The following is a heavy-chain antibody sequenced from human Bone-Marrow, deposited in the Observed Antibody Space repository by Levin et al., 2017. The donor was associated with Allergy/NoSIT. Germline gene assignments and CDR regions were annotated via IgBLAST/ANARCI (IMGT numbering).Heavy chain of an antibody. CDR1: GFTFSSYG. D-gene: IGHD2-2*01. CDR3: GLGYCSSTSCYQLDY. Sequence: PGGSLRLSCAASGFTFSSYGMHWVRQAPGKGLEWVAVIWYDGSNKYYADSVKGRFTISRDNSKNTLYLQMNSLRAEDTAVYYCGLGYCSSTSCYQLDYWGQGTLVTVSS. CDR2: IWYDGSNK. J-gene: IGHJ4*02. V-gene: IGHV3-33*01.